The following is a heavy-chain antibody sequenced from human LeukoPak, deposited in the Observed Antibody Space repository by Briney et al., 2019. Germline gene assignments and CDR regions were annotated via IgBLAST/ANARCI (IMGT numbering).Heavy chain of an antibody. CDR2: IIPIFGTA. V-gene: IGHV1-69*05. CDR3: ARSPVPAAIRDYYYYMDV. Sequence: SVKVSCKASGGTFSSYAISWVRQAPGQGLEWMGGIIPIFGTANYAQKLQGRVTMTTDTSTSTAYMELRGLRSDDTAVYYCARSPVPAAIRDYYYYMDVWGKGTTVTVSS. D-gene: IGHD2-2*01. CDR1: GGTFSSYA. J-gene: IGHJ6*03.